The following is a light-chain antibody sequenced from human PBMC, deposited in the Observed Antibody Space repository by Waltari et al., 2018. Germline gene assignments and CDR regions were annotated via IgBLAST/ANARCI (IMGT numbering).Light chain of an antibody. CDR1: RSDVGAYDH. V-gene: IGLV2-11*01. J-gene: IGLJ1*01. CDR3: CSYAGRYTNYV. Sequence: QSALTQPRSVSGSPGQSVTLPCPGTRSDVGAYDHVSWYQPRPGNAPKLIIYDVTDRPSGVPDRFSGSKSDNKASLTISGLQADDEADYYCCSYAGRYTNYVFGSGTKVTVL. CDR2: DVT.